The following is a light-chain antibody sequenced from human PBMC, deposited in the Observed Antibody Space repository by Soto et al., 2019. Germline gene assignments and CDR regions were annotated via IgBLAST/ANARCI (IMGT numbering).Light chain of an antibody. CDR2: KAS. V-gene: IGKV1-5*03. CDR1: QSISNW. Sequence: DIQMTQSPSTLSASVGDRVTITCRASQSISNWLAWYQQKPGKAPKVLIYKASSLESGAPSRFSGSGSGTEFTLTISSLQPDDFATAYCQQYNSYSYTFGQGTKLEIK. J-gene: IGKJ2*01. CDR3: QQYNSYSYT.